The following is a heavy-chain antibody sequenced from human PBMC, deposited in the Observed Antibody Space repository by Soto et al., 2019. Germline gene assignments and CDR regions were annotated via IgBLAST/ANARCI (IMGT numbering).Heavy chain of an antibody. CDR3: ARDEGGP. J-gene: IGHJ1*01. Sequence: SHTLSLTCAISGDSVSSNSAAWSWIRQSPSRGLEWLGRTYYRSKWNSNYAVSVKGRVTINPDTSKNQFSLQLNSVTPEDTAVYYCARDEGGPWGQGTLVTVSS. V-gene: IGHV6-1*01. CDR2: TYYRSKWNS. CDR1: GDSVSSNSAA.